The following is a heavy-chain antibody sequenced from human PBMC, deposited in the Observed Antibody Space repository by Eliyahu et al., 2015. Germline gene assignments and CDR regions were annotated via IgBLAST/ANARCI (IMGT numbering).Heavy chain of an antibody. CDR2: INHSGST. CDR1: GGSFSGYY. J-gene: IGHJ4*02. V-gene: IGHV4-34*01. D-gene: IGHD3-16*01. CDR3: ARGFGGAVAADY. Sequence: QVQLQQWGAGLLKPSETLSXTCAXXGGSFSGYYWSWIRQPPGKGLEWIGEINHSGSTNYNPSLKSRVTISVDTSKNQFSLKLSSVTAADTAVYYCARGFGGAVAADYWGQGTLVTVSS.